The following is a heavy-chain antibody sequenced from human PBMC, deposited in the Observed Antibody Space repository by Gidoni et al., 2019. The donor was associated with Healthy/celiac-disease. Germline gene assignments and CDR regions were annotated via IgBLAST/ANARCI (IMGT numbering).Heavy chain of an antibody. D-gene: IGHD3-22*01. CDR2: FDPEDGET. CDR3: ATARFLAPLLQEYYFDY. V-gene: IGHV1-24*01. J-gene: IGHJ4*02. Sequence: QVQLVQSGAEVKKPGASVKVSCKVSGYTLTALSMHWVRQAPGKGLEGMGGFDPEDGETIYAQKFQGRVTMTEDTSTDTAYMELSSLRSEDTAVYYCATARFLAPLLQEYYFDYWGQGTLVTVSS. CDR1: GYTLTALS.